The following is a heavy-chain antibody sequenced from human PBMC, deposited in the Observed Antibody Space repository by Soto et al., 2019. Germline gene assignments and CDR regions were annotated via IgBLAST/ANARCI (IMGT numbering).Heavy chain of an antibody. CDR3: ARGRNYGDYDY. Sequence: LSLTCAVSGGSISSGGYSWSWIRQPPGKGLEWIGYIYHSGSTYYNPSLKSRVTISVDRSKNQFSLKLSSVTAADTAVYYCARGRNYGDYDYWGQGTLVTVSS. V-gene: IGHV4-30-2*01. CDR2: IYHSGST. J-gene: IGHJ4*02. CDR1: GGSISSGGYS. D-gene: IGHD4-17*01.